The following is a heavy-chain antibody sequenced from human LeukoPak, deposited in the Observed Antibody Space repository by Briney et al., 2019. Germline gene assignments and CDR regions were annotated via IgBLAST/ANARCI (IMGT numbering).Heavy chain of an antibody. CDR1: GGSFSGCY. J-gene: IGHJ5*02. CDR2: INHSGST. V-gene: IGHV4-34*01. Sequence: SETLSLTCAVYGGSFSGCYWSWIRQPPGKGLEWIGEINHSGSTNYNPSLKSRVTISVDTSKNQFSLKLSSVTAADTAVYYCASASGSTAPWFDPWGQGTLVTVSS. D-gene: IGHD2-15*01. CDR3: ASASGSTAPWFDP.